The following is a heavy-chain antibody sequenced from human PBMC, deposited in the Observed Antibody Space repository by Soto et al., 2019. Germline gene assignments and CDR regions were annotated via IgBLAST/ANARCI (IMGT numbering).Heavy chain of an antibody. CDR3: ARRESQGPIDY. V-gene: IGHV4-28*01. CDR1: GYSISSSHW. J-gene: IGHJ4*02. CDR2: IYYSGNT. Sequence: QVQLQESGPGLVKPSDTLSLTCAVSGYSISSSHWWGWIRQPPGQGLEWNGYIYYSGNTYYNPSLKSRVTMSVDTSKNQYSLKLTSVTAVDTAVYYCARRESQGPIDYWGQGTLVTVCS. D-gene: IGHD1-26*01.